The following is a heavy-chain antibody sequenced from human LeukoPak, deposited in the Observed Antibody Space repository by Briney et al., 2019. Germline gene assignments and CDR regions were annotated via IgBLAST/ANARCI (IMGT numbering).Heavy chain of an antibody. Sequence: PTETLSLTCAVYGGSFSGYYWSWIRQPPGKRLEWIGEINHSGSTNYNPSLKSRVTISVDTSKNQFSLKLSSVTAADTAVYYCARGLGYCSSTSCYYYGMDVWGQGTTVTVSS. V-gene: IGHV4-34*01. CDR3: ARGLGYCSSTSCYYYGMDV. D-gene: IGHD2-2*01. CDR2: INHSGST. J-gene: IGHJ6*02. CDR1: GGSFSGYY.